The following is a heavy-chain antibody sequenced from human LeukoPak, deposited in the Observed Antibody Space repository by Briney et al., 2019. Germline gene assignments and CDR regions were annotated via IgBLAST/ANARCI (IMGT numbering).Heavy chain of an antibody. CDR2: INHSGST. J-gene: IGHJ4*02. V-gene: IGHV4-34*01. CDR3: ASRGWGRGSYLRVTFDY. D-gene: IGHD1-26*01. CDR1: GGSFSGYY. Sequence: SETLSLTCAVYGGSFSGYYWSWLRQPPGKGLEWIGEINHSGSTNYNPSLKSRVTISVDTSKNQFSLKLSSVTAADTAVYYCASRGWGRGSYLRVTFDYWGQGTLVTDSP.